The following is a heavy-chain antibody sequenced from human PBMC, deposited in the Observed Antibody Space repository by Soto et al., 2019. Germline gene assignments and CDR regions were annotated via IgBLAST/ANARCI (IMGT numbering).Heavy chain of an antibody. CDR3: ARDFTQGVVSGGSGTPVDY. CDR1: GFTVSSNY. Sequence: GGSLRLSCAASGFTVSSNYMIWVRQAPGKGLEWVSVIYSGGSTYYADSVKGRFTISRDNSKNTLYLQMNSLRAEDTAVYYCARDFTQGVVSGGSGTPVDYWGQGTLVTVSS. CDR2: IYSGGST. V-gene: IGHV3-53*01. D-gene: IGHD3-10*01. J-gene: IGHJ4*02.